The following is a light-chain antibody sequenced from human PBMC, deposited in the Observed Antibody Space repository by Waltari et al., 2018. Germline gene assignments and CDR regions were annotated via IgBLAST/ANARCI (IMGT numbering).Light chain of an antibody. J-gene: IGLJ3*02. CDR2: LEDSGNY. CDR3: ETWDSNTRV. Sequence: QPVLTQSSSTSASLGSSVKLTCTLDSGHSPYIIPWHQQQAGKAPRYLMKLEDSGNYNKGSGVPDRFSGSSSGADRYLAIFNLQSEDEADYYCETWDSNTRVFGGGTKLTVL. V-gene: IGLV4-60*03. CDR1: SGHSPYI.